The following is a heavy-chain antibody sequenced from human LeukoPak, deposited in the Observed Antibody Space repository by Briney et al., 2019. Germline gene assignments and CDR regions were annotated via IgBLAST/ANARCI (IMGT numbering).Heavy chain of an antibody. CDR3: ARAPIPYDRSRTDYRFDP. J-gene: IGHJ5*02. Sequence: SETLSLTCTVAGGSISSYYWSWIRQPPGKGLEWIGYIYYSGSTNYNPSLKSRVTISLDTSKSQFSLKLTSVTAADTAVYYCARAPIPYDRSRTDYRFDPWGQGTLVTVAS. D-gene: IGHD3-16*01. CDR2: IYYSGST. V-gene: IGHV4-59*01. CDR1: GGSISSYY.